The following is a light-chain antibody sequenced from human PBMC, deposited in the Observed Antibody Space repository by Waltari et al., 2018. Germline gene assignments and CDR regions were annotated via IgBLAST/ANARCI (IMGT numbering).Light chain of an antibody. J-gene: IGKJ2*01. V-gene: IGKV1-33*01. CDR1: QDISNY. Sequence: DIQMTQSPSSLSASVGDRVTITCQASQDISNYLNWYQQKPGKAPKLLNYDASNLETGVPSRFSGSGSGTDFTFTISSLQPEDIATYYCQQYGTFGQGTKLEIK. CDR3: QQYGT. CDR2: DAS.